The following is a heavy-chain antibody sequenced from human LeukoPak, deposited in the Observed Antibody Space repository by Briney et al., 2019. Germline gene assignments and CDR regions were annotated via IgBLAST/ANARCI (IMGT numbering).Heavy chain of an antibody. J-gene: IGHJ4*02. CDR2: ISSSSGTI. V-gene: IGHV3-48*04. CDR3: ARDAPGNLVVHPGWDY. D-gene: IGHD3-22*01. CDR1: GFTFSSYS. Sequence: PGGSLRLSCAASGFTFSSYSMNWVRQAPGKGLEWVSYISSSSGTIYYADSVKGRFTISRDNAKNSLYLQMNSLRAEDTAVYYCARDAPGNLVVHPGWDYWGQGTLVTVSS.